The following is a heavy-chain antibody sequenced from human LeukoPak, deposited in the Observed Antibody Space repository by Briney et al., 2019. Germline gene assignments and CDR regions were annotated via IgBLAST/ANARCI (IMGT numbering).Heavy chain of an antibody. CDR1: GFTFSSYW. D-gene: IGHD3-3*01. Sequence: GGSLRLSCAASGFTFSSYWMHWVRQAPGKGLVWVSRINSDGSSTSYADSVKGRFTISRDNAKNTLYLQMNSLRAEDTAVYYCARGTTTTYYDFWSGYSSPLDVWGQGTTVTVSS. V-gene: IGHV3-74*01. CDR2: INSDGSST. J-gene: IGHJ6*02. CDR3: ARGTTTTYYDFWSGYSSPLDV.